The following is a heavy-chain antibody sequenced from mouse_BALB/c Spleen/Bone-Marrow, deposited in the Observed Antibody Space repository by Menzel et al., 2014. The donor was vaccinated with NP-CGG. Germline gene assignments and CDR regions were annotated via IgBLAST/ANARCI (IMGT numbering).Heavy chain of an antibody. D-gene: IGHD2-1*01. V-gene: IGHV3-1*02. Sequence: VQLQQSGPDLVKPSQSLSLTCTVTDCSITSGYSWHWIRQFPGNKLEWMGYIHYSGSTNYNPSLKSRISITRDTSKNQFFLQLNSVTTEDTVTYYCARFDGTYAMDYWGQGTSVTVSS. CDR3: ARFDGTYAMDY. J-gene: IGHJ4*01. CDR2: IHYSGST. CDR1: DCSITSGYS.